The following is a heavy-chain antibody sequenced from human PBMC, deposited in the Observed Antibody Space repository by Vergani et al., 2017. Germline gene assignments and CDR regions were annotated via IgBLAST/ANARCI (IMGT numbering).Heavy chain of an antibody. J-gene: IGHJ4*02. D-gene: IGHD5-24*01. CDR2: IYSGSST. CDR3: ARERVGMATIGQLGYFDY. Sequence: EVQLVESGGGLIQPGGSLRLSCAASGFTVSSNYMSWVRQAPGKGLEWVSVIYSGSSTYYADSVKGRFTISRDNSKNTLYLQMNSLRAEDTAVYYCARERVGMATIGQLGYFDYWGQGTLVTVSS. CDR1: GFTVSSNY. V-gene: IGHV3-53*01.